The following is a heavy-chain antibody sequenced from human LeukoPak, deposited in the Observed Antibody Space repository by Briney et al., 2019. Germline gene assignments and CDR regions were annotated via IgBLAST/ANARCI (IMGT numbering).Heavy chain of an antibody. CDR2: VYTSGST. CDR3: ATSTIGYSSSWYSDY. CDR1: GGSISSGSYY. Sequence: SETLSLTCTVSGGSISSGSYYWSWIRQPAGKGLEWIGRVYTSGSTNYNPSLKSRVTISIDTSKNQFSLKLSSVTAADTAVYYCATSTIGYSSSWYSDYWGQGTLVTVSS. D-gene: IGHD6-13*01. V-gene: IGHV4-61*02. J-gene: IGHJ4*02.